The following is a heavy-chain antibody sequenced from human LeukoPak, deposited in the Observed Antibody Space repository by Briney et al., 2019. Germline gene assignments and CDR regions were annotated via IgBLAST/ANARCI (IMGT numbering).Heavy chain of an antibody. D-gene: IGHD6-19*01. V-gene: IGHV1-69*02. CDR3: ARSSGWSLNWFDP. Sequence: SVKVSCKASGGTFSIYTISWVRQAPGQGGEWMGRIIPILGIANYAQKFQGRVTITADKSTSTAYMELSSLRSEDTAVYYCARSSGWSLNWFDPWGQGTLVTVSS. CDR2: IIPILGIA. J-gene: IGHJ5*02. CDR1: GGTFSIYT.